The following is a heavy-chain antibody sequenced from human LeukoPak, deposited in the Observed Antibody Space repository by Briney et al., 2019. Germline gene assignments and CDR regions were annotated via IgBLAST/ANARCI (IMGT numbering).Heavy chain of an antibody. CDR1: GGSISSNY. CDR3: ARIRAAGNYYGMDV. D-gene: IGHD6-13*01. CDR2: IYYSGST. J-gene: IGHJ6*02. V-gene: IGHV4-59*01. Sequence: PSATLSLTCTVSGGSISSNYWSWIRQPPGKGLEWIGYIYYSGSTNYNPSLKSRVTISVDTSKNQFSLNLSSVTAADTAVYYCARIRAAGNYYGMDVWGQGTTVTVSS.